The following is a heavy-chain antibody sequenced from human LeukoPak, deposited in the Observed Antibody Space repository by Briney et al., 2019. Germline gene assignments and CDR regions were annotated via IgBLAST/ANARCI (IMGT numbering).Heavy chain of an antibody. D-gene: IGHD6-19*01. J-gene: IGHJ4*02. CDR3: ARGPVAGDY. Sequence: AAVKVSCKTSGYTFTGYYVNWVRQAPGQGLERMGWINPNSGGTNYAQKLQGRVTMTTDTSTSTAYMELRSLRSDDTAVYYCARGPVAGDYWGQGTLVTVSS. CDR1: GYTFTGYY. V-gene: IGHV1-2*02. CDR2: INPNSGGT.